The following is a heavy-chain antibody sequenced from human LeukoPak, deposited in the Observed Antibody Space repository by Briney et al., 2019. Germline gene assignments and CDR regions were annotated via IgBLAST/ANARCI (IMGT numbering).Heavy chain of an antibody. CDR3: ARGPIAVAGTSYYYYMDV. D-gene: IGHD6-19*01. V-gene: IGHV1-18*01. J-gene: IGHJ6*03. Sequence: ASVKVSCKASGYTFTSYGISWVRQAPGQGLEWMGWISAYNGNTNYAQKFQGRVTITRNTSISTAYMELSSLRSEDTAVYYCARGPIAVAGTSYYYYMDVWGKGTTVTVSS. CDR2: ISAYNGNT. CDR1: GYTFTSYG.